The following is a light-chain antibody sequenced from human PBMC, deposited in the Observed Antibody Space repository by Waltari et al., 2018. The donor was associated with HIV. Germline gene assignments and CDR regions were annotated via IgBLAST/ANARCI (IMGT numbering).Light chain of an antibody. CDR3: CSYAGSYTLV. J-gene: IGLJ3*02. V-gene: IGLV2-11*01. CDR2: DVT. Sequence: QSALTQPRSVSGSPGQSVTISCTGPSSDVGGYKYVSWYQQHPAKAPKLMIYDVTKRPSGVPDRFSGSKSVNTASLTISGLEAEDEADYYCCSYAGSYTLVFGGGTKLTVL. CDR1: SSDVGGYKY.